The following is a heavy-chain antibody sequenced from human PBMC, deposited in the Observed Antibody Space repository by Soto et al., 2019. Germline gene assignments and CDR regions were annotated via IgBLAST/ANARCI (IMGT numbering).Heavy chain of an antibody. V-gene: IGHV4-59*08. Sequence: QVQLQESGPGLVKPSETLSLTCTVSGGSISSYYWSWIRQPPGKGLEWIGYIYYSGSTNYNPSLKSRVTISVDTSKTQFSLEQSSVTAADTAVYYCARRYGYSFDYWGQGTLVTVSS. CDR3: ARRYGYSFDY. J-gene: IGHJ4*02. CDR2: IYYSGST. D-gene: IGHD1-1*01. CDR1: GGSISSYY.